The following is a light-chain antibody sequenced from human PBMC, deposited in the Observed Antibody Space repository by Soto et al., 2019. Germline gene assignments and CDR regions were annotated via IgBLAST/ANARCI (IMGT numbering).Light chain of an antibody. CDR3: QQLDSYPIS. Sequence: DIQLTQSPSFLSASVGDRVTITCRASQGIGSYLVWYQQKPGKAPKLLIYAASTLQSGVPSRFGGRGSGTEFTLTIISLQPEDFATYYCQQLDSYPISFGQGTRLEIK. V-gene: IGKV1-9*01. CDR1: QGIGSY. J-gene: IGKJ5*01. CDR2: AAS.